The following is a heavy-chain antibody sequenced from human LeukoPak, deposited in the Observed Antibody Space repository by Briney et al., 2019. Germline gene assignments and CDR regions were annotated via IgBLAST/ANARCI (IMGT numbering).Heavy chain of an antibody. Sequence: GASLRLSCAASGFTFSSYAMSWVRQAPGKGLEWVSAISGSGGSTYYPDSVKGRFTISRDNSKNTLYLQMNSLRAEDTAVYYCAKDTGYYDSSGYYHHYWGQGTLVTVSS. CDR2: ISGSGGST. CDR1: GFTFSSYA. J-gene: IGHJ4*02. V-gene: IGHV3-23*01. D-gene: IGHD3-22*01. CDR3: AKDTGYYDSSGYYHHY.